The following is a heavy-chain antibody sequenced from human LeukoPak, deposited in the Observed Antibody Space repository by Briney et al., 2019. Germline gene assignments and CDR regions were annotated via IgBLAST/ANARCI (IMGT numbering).Heavy chain of an antibody. CDR3: AKDLWGFSRGLNDAFDI. J-gene: IGHJ3*02. D-gene: IGHD2/OR15-2a*01. V-gene: IGHV3-23*01. Sequence: GGSLRLSCAASGFTFSDYYMSWIRQAPGKGLEWVSAISGSGGSTYYADSVKGRFTISRDNSKNTLYLQMNSLRAEDTAVYYCAKDLWGFSRGLNDAFDIWGQGTMVTVSS. CDR2: ISGSGGST. CDR1: GFTFSDYY.